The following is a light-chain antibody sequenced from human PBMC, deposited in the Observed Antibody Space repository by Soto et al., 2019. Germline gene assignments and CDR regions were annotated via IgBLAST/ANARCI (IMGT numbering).Light chain of an antibody. V-gene: IGLV2-14*01. CDR3: NSYGGSSTLWV. CDR1: SSDVGAHNY. J-gene: IGLJ3*02. CDR2: EVS. Sequence: QSVLTQPASVSGSPGQSITISCTGTSSDVGAHNYVSWYQQHPGKAPKLMIYEVSNRPSGVSNRFSGSKSGNTASLTISGLQAEDEADYYCNSYGGSSTLWVFGGGTKVTVL.